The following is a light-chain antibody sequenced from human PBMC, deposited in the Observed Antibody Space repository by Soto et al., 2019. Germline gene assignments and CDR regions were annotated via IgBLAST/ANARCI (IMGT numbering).Light chain of an antibody. J-gene: IGKJ4*01. CDR1: QNLLHSNGYNY. CDR2: LGS. Sequence: ETVLPQSPLSLPVTPGEPASISCSSSQNLLHSNGYNYMNCYLQKPGQSPQLLIYLGSTRASGDPDRFSGSGSCTDFTLTINRVETEGVELDFCAQGLATPFTFGGRTKVEIK. CDR3: AQGLATPFT. V-gene: IGKV2-28*01.